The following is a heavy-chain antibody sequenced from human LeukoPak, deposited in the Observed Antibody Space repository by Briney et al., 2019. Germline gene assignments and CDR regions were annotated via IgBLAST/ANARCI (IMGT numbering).Heavy chain of an antibody. CDR3: ARVKVAGTDRYYFDY. D-gene: IGHD6-19*01. CDR2: IYYSGST. V-gene: IGHV4-59*01. J-gene: IGHJ4*02. CDR1: GFTFSSYG. Sequence: GSLRLSCAASGFTFSSYGMHWIRQPPGKGLEWIGYIYYSGSTNYSPSLKSRVTISVDTSKNQFSLKLSSVTAADTAVYYCARVKVAGTDRYYFDYWGQGTLVTVSS.